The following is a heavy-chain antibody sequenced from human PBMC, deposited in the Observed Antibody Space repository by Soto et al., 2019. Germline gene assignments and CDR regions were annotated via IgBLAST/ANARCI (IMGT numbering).Heavy chain of an antibody. CDR3: ASDARFLEWLLQKGFDY. Sequence: GSQTSSGEASAWKFSRYAMTWVRQDKGKGLQWVSSISSSRSTIYYADSVKGRFTISRDNAKNSLYLQMNSLRAEDTAVYYCASDARFLEWLLQKGFDYWGQGTLVTVSS. V-gene: IGHV3-48*01. D-gene: IGHD3-3*01. CDR1: AWKFSRYA. J-gene: IGHJ4*02. CDR2: ISSSRSTI.